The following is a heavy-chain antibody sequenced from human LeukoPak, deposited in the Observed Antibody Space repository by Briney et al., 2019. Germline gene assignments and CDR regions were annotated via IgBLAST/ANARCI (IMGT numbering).Heavy chain of an antibody. CDR2: IYYSGST. Sequence: SETLSLTCTVSGGSISSYYWSWIRQPPGKGLEWIGYIYYSGSTNYNPSLKSRVTISVDTSKNQFSLKLSSVTAADTAVYYCARVRSLAARPGWDYYYYMDVWGKGTTVTVSS. CDR1: GGSISSYY. J-gene: IGHJ6*03. CDR3: ARVRSLAARPGWDYYYYMDV. V-gene: IGHV4-59*01. D-gene: IGHD6-6*01.